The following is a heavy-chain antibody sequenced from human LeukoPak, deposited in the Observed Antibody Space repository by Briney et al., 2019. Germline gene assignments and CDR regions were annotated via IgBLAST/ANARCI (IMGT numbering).Heavy chain of an antibody. V-gene: IGHV3-21*01. D-gene: IGHD2-21*02. J-gene: IGHJ4*02. CDR1: GFTFSSYS. Sequence: GGSLRVSCAASGFTFSSYSMNWVRQAPGKGLEWVLSISSSSSYIYYADSVKGRFTISRDNAMNSLYLQMNSLRAEDTAVYYCASGLAYCGGDCYGYWGQGTLVTVSS. CDR2: ISSSSSYI. CDR3: ASGLAYCGGDCYGY.